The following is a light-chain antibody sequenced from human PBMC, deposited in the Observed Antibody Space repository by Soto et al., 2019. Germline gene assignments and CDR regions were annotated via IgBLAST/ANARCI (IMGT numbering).Light chain of an antibody. V-gene: IGKV3-20*01. CDR2: GAS. Sequence: EIVLTQSPGILSLSPGERATLSCRASQSVSSSYLAWYQQKPGQAPRLLIYGASSRATGIPDRFSGSGSGTDFTLTISRLEPEDFAVYYWQQYGSSLLTFGGGTKVEIK. J-gene: IGKJ4*02. CDR1: QSVSSSY. CDR3: QQYGSSLLT.